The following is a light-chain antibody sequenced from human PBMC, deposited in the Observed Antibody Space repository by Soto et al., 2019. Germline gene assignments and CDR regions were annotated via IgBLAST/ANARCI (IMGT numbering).Light chain of an antibody. V-gene: IGKV3-20*01. CDR1: QSVSSSY. Sequence: EIVLTQSPATLSLSPGERATLSCRASQSVSSSYLAWYQQKPGQAPRLLIYDASSRATGIPDRFSGSGSGTDFTLTISRLEPEDFAVYYCQQYGSSPLTFGGGTKVDIK. CDR2: DAS. J-gene: IGKJ4*01. CDR3: QQYGSSPLT.